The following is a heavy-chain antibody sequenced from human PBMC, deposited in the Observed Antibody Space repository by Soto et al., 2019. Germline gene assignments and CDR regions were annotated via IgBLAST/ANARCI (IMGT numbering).Heavy chain of an antibody. CDR2: TYYSGST. CDR3: ARDGGGTAAVGY. Sequence: QVQLQESGPGLVKPSQTLSLTCTVSDGSISSGGYYWSWIREHPGKGLEWIGYTYYSGSTYYNPSLRSRVTISVYTSKNQFSLKLSSVTAADTAVYYCARDGGGTAAVGYWGQGTLVTVSS. CDR1: DGSISSGGYY. V-gene: IGHV4-31*03. D-gene: IGHD6-13*01. J-gene: IGHJ4*02.